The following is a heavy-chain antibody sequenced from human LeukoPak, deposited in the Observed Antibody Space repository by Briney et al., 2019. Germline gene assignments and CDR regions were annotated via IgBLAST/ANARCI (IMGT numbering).Heavy chain of an antibody. Sequence: SETLSLICAVSGGSISDYYWSWIRQPPGKGLKWIGYIYYSGSTNYNPSLKSRVTISVDTSKNQFSLKLSSVTAADTAVYYCTRSCSWYDYWGQGTLVSVSS. J-gene: IGHJ4*02. CDR1: GGSISDYY. CDR2: IYYSGST. D-gene: IGHD6-13*01. CDR3: TRSCSWYDY. V-gene: IGHV4-59*01.